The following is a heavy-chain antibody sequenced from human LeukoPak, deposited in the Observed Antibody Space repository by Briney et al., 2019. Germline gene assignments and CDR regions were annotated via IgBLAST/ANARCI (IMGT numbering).Heavy chain of an antibody. CDR3: ARGRSSMVRGYYYYYMDV. Sequence: SETLSLTCTVSGGSISSYYWSWIRQPPGKGLEWIGYIYYSGSNNYNPSLKSRVTISVDTSKNQFSLKLSSVTAADTAVYYCARGRSSMVRGYYYYYMDVWGKGTTVTISS. J-gene: IGHJ6*03. CDR1: GGSISSYY. V-gene: IGHV4-59*01. D-gene: IGHD3-10*01. CDR2: IYYSGSN.